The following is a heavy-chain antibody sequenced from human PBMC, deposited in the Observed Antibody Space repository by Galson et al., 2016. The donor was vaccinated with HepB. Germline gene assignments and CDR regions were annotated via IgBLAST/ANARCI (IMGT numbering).Heavy chain of an antibody. CDR2: INPSGEST. CDR1: GYTFTTYY. CDR3: ARDFHNPYKSAIKKDYYYFYGMDV. Sequence: SVKVSCKASGYTFTTYYMHWIRLAPGQGLEWMGLINPSGESTFYAQKFQGRLSLTRDTSTSTVYMELSSLKPEDTAVYYCARDFHNPYKSAIKKDYYYFYGMDVWGQGTTVTVSS. V-gene: IGHV1-46*01. J-gene: IGHJ6*02. D-gene: IGHD1-1*01.